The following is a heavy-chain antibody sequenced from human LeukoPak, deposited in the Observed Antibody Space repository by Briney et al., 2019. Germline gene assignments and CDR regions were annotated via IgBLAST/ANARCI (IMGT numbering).Heavy chain of an antibody. CDR2: ISSSGSTI. D-gene: IGHD2-2*01. Sequence: PGGSLRLSCAASGFTFSDHYMDWVRQAPGKGLEWVSYISSSGSTIYYADSVKGRFTISRDNAKNSLYLQMNSLRAEDTAVYYCARDMRVGGPCSSTSCVPAYYYGMDVWGQGTTVTVSS. J-gene: IGHJ6*02. CDR1: GFTFSDHY. CDR3: ARDMRVGGPCSSTSCVPAYYYGMDV. V-gene: IGHV3-11*01.